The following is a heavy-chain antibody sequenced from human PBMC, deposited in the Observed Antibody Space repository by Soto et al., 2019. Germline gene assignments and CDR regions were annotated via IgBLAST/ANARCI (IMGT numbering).Heavy chain of an antibody. CDR2: IYYSGST. V-gene: IGHV4-31*03. CDR1: GGSISSGGYY. Sequence: QVQLQESGPGLVKPSQTLSLTCTVSGGSISSGGYYWSWIRQHPGKGLEWIGYIYYSGSTYYNPSLKSRVTISVHTXKXQFSLKLSSVTAADTAVYYCARDLRYGDYESYGMDVWGQGTTVTVSS. D-gene: IGHD4-17*01. CDR3: ARDLRYGDYESYGMDV. J-gene: IGHJ6*02.